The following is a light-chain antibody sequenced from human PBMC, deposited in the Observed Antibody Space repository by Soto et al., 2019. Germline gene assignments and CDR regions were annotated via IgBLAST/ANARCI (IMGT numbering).Light chain of an antibody. CDR2: GAS. V-gene: IGKV3-20*01. J-gene: IGKJ1*01. CDR3: QVYGRSPLNLT. Sequence: EIVLTQSPGTLSLSPGERATLSCGASQSVNNNYLSWYQQKPGQAPRLLIYGASSRATGIPDRFSGSGSGTDFTLTISRLESEDFAVYYCQVYGRSPLNLTFGPGTKVDIK. CDR1: QSVNNNY.